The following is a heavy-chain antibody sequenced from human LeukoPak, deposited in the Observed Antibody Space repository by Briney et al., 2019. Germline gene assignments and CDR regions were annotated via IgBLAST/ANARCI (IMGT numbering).Heavy chain of an antibody. Sequence: GRSLRLSCAASGCTFDDYAIHWVRQAPGKGLEWVSGISWNSGSIGYADSVKGRFTISRDNAKNSLYLQMNSLTAEDTALYYCAKVSDSSGSFDYWGQGTLVTVSS. CDR1: GCTFDDYA. CDR2: ISWNSGSI. D-gene: IGHD3-22*01. CDR3: AKVSDSSGSFDY. J-gene: IGHJ4*02. V-gene: IGHV3-9*01.